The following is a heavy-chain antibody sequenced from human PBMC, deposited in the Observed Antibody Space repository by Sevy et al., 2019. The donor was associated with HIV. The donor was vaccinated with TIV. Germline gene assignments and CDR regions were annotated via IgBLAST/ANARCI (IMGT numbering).Heavy chain of an antibody. D-gene: IGHD2-21*02. CDR3: AKIGAYCGGDCFGAFDI. Sequence: GGSLRLSCAASGFTFSSYAMSWVRQAPGKGLEWVSAISGSGGSTYYADSVKDRFTISRDNSKNTLYLQMNSLRAEDTAVYYCAKIGAYCGGDCFGAFDIWGQGTMVTVSS. CDR1: GFTFSSYA. V-gene: IGHV3-23*01. CDR2: ISGSGGST. J-gene: IGHJ3*02.